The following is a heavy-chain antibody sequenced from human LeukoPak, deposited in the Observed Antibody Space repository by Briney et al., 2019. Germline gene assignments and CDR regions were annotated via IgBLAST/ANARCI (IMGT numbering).Heavy chain of an antibody. J-gene: IGHJ3*01. V-gene: IGHV4-59*12. Sequence: SETLSLTCTASGGSITNYYWSWIRQPPGKGLEWIAYIYYTGSTNYNPSLKSRLTVSLDMSKNHFSLKLTSVTAADTAVYYCVRHDPIGNSQPLGVWGQGTMVTVSS. CDR3: VRHDPIGNSQPLGV. CDR1: GGSITNYY. CDR2: IYYTGST. D-gene: IGHD4-23*01.